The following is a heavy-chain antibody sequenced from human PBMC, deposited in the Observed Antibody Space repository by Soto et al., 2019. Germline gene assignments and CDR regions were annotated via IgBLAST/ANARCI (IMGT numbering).Heavy chain of an antibody. J-gene: IGHJ6*02. D-gene: IGHD2-2*01. V-gene: IGHV1-69*13. CDR2: IIPIFGTA. Sequence: SVKVSCKASGGTFSSYAISWVRQAPGQGLEWMGGIIPIFGTANYAQKFQGRVTITADEPTSTAYMELSSLRSEDTAVYYCARAGVPAAFPYYYYGMDVWGQGTTVTVS. CDR1: GGTFSSYA. CDR3: ARAGVPAAFPYYYYGMDV.